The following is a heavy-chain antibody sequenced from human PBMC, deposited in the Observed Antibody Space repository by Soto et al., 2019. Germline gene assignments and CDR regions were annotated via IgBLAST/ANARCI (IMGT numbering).Heavy chain of an antibody. CDR1: SGSITSSNW. CDR2: TSHSGTV. J-gene: IGHJ4*02. Sequence: QVQLQESGPGLVKPSGTLSLSCVVSSGSITSSNWWSWVRQPPGRGLEWIGKTSHSGTVNYSPSLRGRVTISVNRPKNQFSLELKSVTAADTAVYYCARDFTGLDYWGPGIPVTVSS. V-gene: IGHV4-4*02. CDR3: ARDFTGLDY.